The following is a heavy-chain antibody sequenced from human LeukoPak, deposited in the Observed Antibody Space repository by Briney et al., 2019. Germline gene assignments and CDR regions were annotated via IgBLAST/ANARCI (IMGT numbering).Heavy chain of an antibody. J-gene: IGHJ4*02. CDR3: ARAPFYYDSSGYPYFDG. CDR2: MYTGGST. V-gene: IGHV3-53*01. Sequence: GGSPRLSCAASGFTISTNYMSWVRQAPGKGLEWVSVMYTGGSTYYADSVKGRFTISRDNSKNTLYLQMNSLRAEDTALYYCARAPFYYDSSGYPYFDGWGQGTLVTVS. D-gene: IGHD3-22*01. CDR1: GFTISTNY.